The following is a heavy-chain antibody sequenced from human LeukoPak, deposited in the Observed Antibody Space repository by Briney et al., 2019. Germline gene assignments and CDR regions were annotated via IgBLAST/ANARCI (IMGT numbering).Heavy chain of an antibody. D-gene: IGHD4-11*01. J-gene: IGHJ3*02. Sequence: PSETLSLTCTVSGDSISRYYWSWIRQPPGKGLEWIAYISDSGNMNKNPALESRVSISGDTSKNQLSLILSSVTAADTALCYCARLMTTEIHDAFDIWGQGTMVTVSS. CDR2: ISDSGNM. CDR1: GDSISRYY. CDR3: ARLMTTEIHDAFDI. V-gene: IGHV4-59*01.